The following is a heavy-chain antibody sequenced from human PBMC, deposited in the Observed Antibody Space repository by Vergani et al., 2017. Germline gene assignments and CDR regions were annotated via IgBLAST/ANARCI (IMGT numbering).Heavy chain of an antibody. J-gene: IGHJ1*01. Sequence: QVQLQQWGAGLLKPSETLSLTCAVYGGSFSGYYWSWIRQPPGKGLEWVGAINHSGSTNYNPSLKSRVTISVDTSKNQFSLKLSSVTAADTAVYYCARGLRIVGATRRFQHWGQGDLDTVPS. D-gene: IGHD1-26*01. CDR3: ARGLRIVGATRRFQH. V-gene: IGHV4-34*01. CDR2: INHSGST. CDR1: GGSFSGYY.